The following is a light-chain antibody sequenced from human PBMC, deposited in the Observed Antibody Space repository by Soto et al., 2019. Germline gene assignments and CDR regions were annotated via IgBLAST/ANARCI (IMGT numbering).Light chain of an antibody. CDR3: QEYNDWRPIT. Sequence: EIELTQSPATLSLSPGETATLSCRASQNVDKFLAWYQQRPGQPPRLLIFDSSNRATGVPVRFSGSGSGTVFTLTIGSLEPEDSAVYYCQEYNDWRPITFGGGTKVEIK. CDR2: DSS. J-gene: IGKJ4*01. CDR1: QNVDKF. V-gene: IGKV3-11*01.